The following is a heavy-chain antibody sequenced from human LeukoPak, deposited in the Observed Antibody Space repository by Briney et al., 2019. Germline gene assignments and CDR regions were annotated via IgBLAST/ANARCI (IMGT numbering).Heavy chain of an antibody. D-gene: IGHD4-17*01. CDR2: IYYSGST. CDR3: ACGTTAPLHFDY. V-gene: IGHV4-59*01. J-gene: IGHJ4*02. CDR1: GGSISSYY. Sequence: SETLSLTCTVSGGSISSYYWSWIRQPPGKGLEWIGYIYYSGSTNYNPSLKSRVTISVDTSKNQFSLKLSSVTAADTAVYYCACGTTAPLHFDYWGQGTLVTVSS.